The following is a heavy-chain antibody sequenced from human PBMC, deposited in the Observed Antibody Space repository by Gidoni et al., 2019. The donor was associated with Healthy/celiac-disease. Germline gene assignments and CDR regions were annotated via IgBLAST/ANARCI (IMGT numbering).Heavy chain of an antibody. CDR3: ATDSYYYDSSGYPPGRVDY. Sequence: QLQLQESGPGLVKPSETLSLTCTVSGGSISSSSYYWGWIRQPPGKGLEWIGSIYYSGSTYYNPSLKSRVTISVDTSKNQFSLKLSSVTAADTAVYYCATDSYYYDSSGYPPGRVDYWGQGTLVTVSS. CDR1: GGSISSSSYY. CDR2: IYYSGST. D-gene: IGHD3-22*01. J-gene: IGHJ4*02. V-gene: IGHV4-39*01.